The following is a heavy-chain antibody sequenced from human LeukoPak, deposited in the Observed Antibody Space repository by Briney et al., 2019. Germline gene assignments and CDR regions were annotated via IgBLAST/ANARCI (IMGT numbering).Heavy chain of an antibody. V-gene: IGHV4-34*01. D-gene: IGHD2-2*01. CDR2: XXXSGST. Sequence: SETLSLTCAVYGGSFSGYYWSWIRQPPGKGLXXXXXXXXSGSTNYNPSLKSRVTISVDTSKNQFSLKLSSVTAADTAVYYCARGRGGIVVVPAAMPDFDYWGQGTLVTVSS. CDR1: GGSFSGYY. J-gene: IGHJ4*02. CDR3: ARGRGGIVVVPAAMPDFDY.